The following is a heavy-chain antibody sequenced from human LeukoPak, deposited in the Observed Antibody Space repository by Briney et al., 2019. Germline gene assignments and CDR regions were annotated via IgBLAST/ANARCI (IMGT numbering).Heavy chain of an antibody. V-gene: IGHV1-69*13. J-gene: IGHJ4*02. Sequence: PSALVKVSCKASGGTFSSYAISWVRQAPGQGLEWMGGIIPIFGTANYAQKFQGRVTITADESTSTAYMELSSLRSEDTAVYYCARGRMAGTYVFDSWGQGTLVTVSS. CDR3: ARGRMAGTYVFDS. CDR1: GGTFSSYA. D-gene: IGHD6-19*01. CDR2: IIPIFGTA.